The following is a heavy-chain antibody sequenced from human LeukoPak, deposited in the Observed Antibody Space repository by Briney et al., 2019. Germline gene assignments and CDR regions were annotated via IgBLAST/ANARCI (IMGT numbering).Heavy chain of an antibody. CDR3: ARDGARGYDFDY. CDR1: GYTFTSYA. CDR2: ISAHNGDT. V-gene: IGHV1-18*01. J-gene: IGHJ4*02. Sequence: ASVTVSCKASGYTFTSYAFSWVRQAPGQGLEWMGWISAHNGDTNYAQKLQGRLIMTTDTSTNTAYMELRSLRSDDTAVYYCARDGARGYDFDYWGQGTLVTVSS. D-gene: IGHD5-12*01.